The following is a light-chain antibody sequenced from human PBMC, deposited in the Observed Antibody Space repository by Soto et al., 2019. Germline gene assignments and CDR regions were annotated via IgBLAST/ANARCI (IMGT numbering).Light chain of an antibody. V-gene: IGKV3-20*01. CDR1: QSVSSN. Sequence: EIVMTQSPAPLSLSPGEISXXXXSSRQSVSSNLAWYQQKPGQAPRLLIYGASNRATGIPDRFSGSGSGTDFTLTISRLEPEDFAVYYCQQYGSSGTFGQGTKVDI. CDR3: QQYGSSGT. J-gene: IGKJ1*01. CDR2: GAS.